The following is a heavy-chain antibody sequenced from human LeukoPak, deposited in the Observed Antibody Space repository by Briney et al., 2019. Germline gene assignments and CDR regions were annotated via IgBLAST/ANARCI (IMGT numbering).Heavy chain of an antibody. CDR3: VRDGNRGYDMDV. Sequence: GGSLRLSCATSGFTLRYYQMNWVRQAPGKGLEWVSYINVVNGAIYYADSVKGRFTISGDIATNSVYLQMNSLRAEDTALYYCVRDGNRGYDMDVWGQETAVTVSS. J-gene: IGHJ6*02. CDR1: GFTLRYYQ. CDR2: INVVNGAI. V-gene: IGHV3-48*01. D-gene: IGHD3-10*01.